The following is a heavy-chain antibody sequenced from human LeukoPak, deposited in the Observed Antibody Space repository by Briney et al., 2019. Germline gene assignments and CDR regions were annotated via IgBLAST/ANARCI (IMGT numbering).Heavy chain of an antibody. D-gene: IGHD3-16*01. Sequence: GGSLRLSCAVSGFTFSHFDMNWVRQTPGKGLEWVSYISSSSTIYYADSVKGRFTISRDNAKNSLYLQMNSLRDEDTAVYYCARDGGYPGWFDPWGQGTLVTVSS. V-gene: IGHV3-69-1*01. CDR2: ISSSSTI. CDR1: GFTFSHFD. J-gene: IGHJ5*02. CDR3: ARDGGYPGWFDP.